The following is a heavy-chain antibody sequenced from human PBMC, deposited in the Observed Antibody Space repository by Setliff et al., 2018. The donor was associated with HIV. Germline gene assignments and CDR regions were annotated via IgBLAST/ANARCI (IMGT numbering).Heavy chain of an antibody. CDR3: AKDGYYGSGSYYNGIDY. CDR2: ISGNSGAV. CDR1: GFTFSSYS. J-gene: IGHJ4*02. Sequence: GESLKISCAASGFTFSSYSMNWVRQAPGKGLEWVSFISGNSGAVTYADSVKGRFTVSRDNSKNSLYLQMNSLRAEDTALYYCAKDGYYGSGSYYNGIDYWGQGTLVTVSS. V-gene: IGHV3-48*01. D-gene: IGHD3-10*01.